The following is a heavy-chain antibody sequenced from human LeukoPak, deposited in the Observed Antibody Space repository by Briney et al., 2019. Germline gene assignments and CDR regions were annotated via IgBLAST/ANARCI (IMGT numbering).Heavy chain of an antibody. D-gene: IGHD1-7*01. Sequence: EASVTVSCTASGYTFTSYAMHWVRQAPGQRLEWMGWINAGNGNTKYSQKFQGRVTITRDTSASTAYTELSSLRSEDTAVYYCARDTSVLELRKYYFDYWGQGTLVTVSS. V-gene: IGHV1-3*01. CDR3: ARDTSVLELRKYYFDY. CDR2: INAGNGNT. CDR1: GYTFTSYA. J-gene: IGHJ4*02.